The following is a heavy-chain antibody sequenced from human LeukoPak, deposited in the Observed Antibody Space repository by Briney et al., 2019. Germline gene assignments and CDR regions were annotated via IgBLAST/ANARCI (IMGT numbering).Heavy chain of an antibody. CDR2: INAGNGNT. D-gene: IGHD2-2*01. J-gene: IGHJ6*02. V-gene: IGHV1-3*01. Sequence: ASVKVSCKASGYTFTSYAMHWVRQAPGQGLEWMGWINAGNGNTKYSQKFQGRVTITRDTSASTAYMELSSLRSEDTAVYYCATSPHYCNSTSCYFLYGMDVWGQGTTVTVSS. CDR3: ATSPHYCNSTSCYFLYGMDV. CDR1: GYTFTSYA.